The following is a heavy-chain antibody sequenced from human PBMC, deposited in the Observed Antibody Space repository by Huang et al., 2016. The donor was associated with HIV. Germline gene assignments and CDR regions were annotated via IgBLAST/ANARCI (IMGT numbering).Heavy chain of an antibody. CDR2: SNNGGIT. V-gene: IGHV4-34*01. CDR1: GGSFSDYY. Sequence: QQQLRQWGAGLLKPSETLSLTCAVYGGSFSDYYWGWIRQPPGKGLAWLVASNNGGITHLSPSLKSRVTISLDTSKSQVSLKLTSVNAADTAVYYCVRGPRYVSADWYARLTRYWFFDLWGRGSLVSVSS. D-gene: IGHD3-9*01. CDR3: VRGPRYVSADWYARLTRYWFFDL. J-gene: IGHJ2*01.